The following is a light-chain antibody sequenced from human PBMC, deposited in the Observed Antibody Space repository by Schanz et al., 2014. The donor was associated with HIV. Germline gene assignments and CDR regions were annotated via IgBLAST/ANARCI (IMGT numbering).Light chain of an antibody. J-gene: IGLJ3*02. CDR2: EVS. V-gene: IGLV2-11*01. Sequence: QSALTQPRSVSGSPGQSVTISCTGTSSDVGGYNYVSWYQQHPGKAPKIMIYEVSKRPSGVPDRFSGSKSGNTASLTISGLQAEDEADYYCCSYAGNYIWVFGGGTKLTVL. CDR3: CSYAGNYIWV. CDR1: SSDVGGYNY.